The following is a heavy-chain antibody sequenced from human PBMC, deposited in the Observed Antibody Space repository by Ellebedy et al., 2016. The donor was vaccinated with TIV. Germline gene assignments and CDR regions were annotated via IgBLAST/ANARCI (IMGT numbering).Heavy chain of an antibody. J-gene: IGHJ4*02. CDR1: GGPISSHY. CDR3: ARTSYYDSSGYPLFDY. CDR2: VYYSGST. V-gene: IGHV4-59*08. D-gene: IGHD3-22*01. Sequence: MPSETLSLTCTVSGGPISSHYWTWIRQSPGKGLEWIGYVYYSGSTNYNPSLKSRVTMSVDSSRNQFSLKLSSVTAADTAVFYCARTSYYDSSGYPLFDYWGQGTLVTVSS.